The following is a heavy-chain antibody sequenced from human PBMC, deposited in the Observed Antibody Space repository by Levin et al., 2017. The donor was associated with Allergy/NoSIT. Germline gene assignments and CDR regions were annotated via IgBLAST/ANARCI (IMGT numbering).Heavy chain of an antibody. CDR1: GFTFRSYW. CDR3: ARRGWLAAPNTFDY. D-gene: IGHD6-13*01. Sequence: PGGSLRLSCAASGFTFRSYWIFWVLQPPVKGLVWVSHMNADGSVTKYADSVKGRFTISRDNAKNSLYLQMNNLRAEDTAVYYCARRGWLAAPNTFDYWGQGSLVTVSS. J-gene: IGHJ4*02. V-gene: IGHV3-74*03. CDR2: MNADGSVT.